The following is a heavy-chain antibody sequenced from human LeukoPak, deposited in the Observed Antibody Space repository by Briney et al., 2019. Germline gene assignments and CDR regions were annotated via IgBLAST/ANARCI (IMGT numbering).Heavy chain of an antibody. J-gene: IGHJ4*02. CDR2: TYYRSKWDN. D-gene: IGHD6-19*01. Sequence: SQTLSLTCAISGDSVSSNSAAWNWIRQSPSRGLEWLGRTYYRSKWDNDYAVSVTGRITINPDTSKNQFSLHLNSVTPEDTAVYFCARESQGSGSGWFNGYLDHWGQGALVTVS. V-gene: IGHV6-1*01. CDR1: GDSVSSNSAA. CDR3: ARESQGSGSGWFNGYLDH.